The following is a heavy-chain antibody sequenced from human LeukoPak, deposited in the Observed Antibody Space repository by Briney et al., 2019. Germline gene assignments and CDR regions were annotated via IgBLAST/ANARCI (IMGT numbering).Heavy chain of an antibody. V-gene: IGHV3-23*01. CDR1: GFTFRSFA. CDR2: ISGGGDFT. CDR3: AKRVFDSSGDPYMDV. Sequence: GGSLRLSCAASGFTFRSFAMNWVRQAPGKGLECVSAISGGGDFTKYADSVKGRFTISRDNSKSTLYLQMNSLRAEDTAVYYCAKRVFDSSGDPYMDVWGKGTTVTISS. D-gene: IGHD3-22*01. J-gene: IGHJ6*03.